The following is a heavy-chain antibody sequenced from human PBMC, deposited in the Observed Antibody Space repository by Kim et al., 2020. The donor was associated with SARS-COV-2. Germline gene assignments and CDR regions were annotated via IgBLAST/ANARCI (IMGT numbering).Heavy chain of an antibody. J-gene: IGHJ3*02. Sequence: SETLSLTCTVSGASISSGTYYWGWIRQPPGKGLEWIGNIYYSETTYSSPSLKSRVTISIDTSKNQFSLKLSSVTAADTAVYYCARSTGLRAFDIWGQGT. CDR3: ARSTGLRAFDI. V-gene: IGHV4-39*07. CDR1: GASISSGTYY. CDR2: IYYSETT.